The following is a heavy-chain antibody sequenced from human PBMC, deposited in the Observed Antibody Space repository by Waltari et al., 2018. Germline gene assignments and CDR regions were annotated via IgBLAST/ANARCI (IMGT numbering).Heavy chain of an antibody. J-gene: IGHJ5*02. D-gene: IGHD3-10*01. V-gene: IGHV4-34*01. Sequence: QVQLQQWGAGLLKPSETLSLSCAVYGWPLSSYFLSWLRQSPRKGLEWIGEINHRGSTNYNPSLRGRVTISVDTSKNQFSLKLSSVTAADTAVYYCVRGAFEFYSSSFGKGGWFDPWGQGTPVTVSS. CDR1: GWPLSSYF. CDR2: INHRGST. CDR3: VRGAFEFYSSSFGKGGWFDP.